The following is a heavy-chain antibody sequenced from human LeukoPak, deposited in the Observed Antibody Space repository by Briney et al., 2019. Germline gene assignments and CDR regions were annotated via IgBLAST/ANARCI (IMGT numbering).Heavy chain of an antibody. CDR3: ARDLTIFGVVILHAFDI. J-gene: IGHJ3*02. Sequence: ASVKVSCKASGYTFTGYYMHWVRQAPGQGPEWMGWINPNSGSTNYAQKFQGRVTMTTDTSTSTAYMELRSLRSDDTAVYYCARDLTIFGVVILHAFDIWGQGTMVTVSS. CDR1: GYTFTGYY. D-gene: IGHD3-3*01. CDR2: INPNSGST. V-gene: IGHV1-2*02.